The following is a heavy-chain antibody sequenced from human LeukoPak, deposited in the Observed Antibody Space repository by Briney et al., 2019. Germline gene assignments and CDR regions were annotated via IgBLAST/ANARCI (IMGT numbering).Heavy chain of an antibody. CDR2: ISAYNGNT. CDR3: ARGGAIDSSSSEIDY. Sequence: ASVEVSCKASGYTFTSYGISWVRQAPGQGLEWMGWISAYNGNTNYAQKLQGRVTMTTDTSTSTAYMELRSLRSDDTAVYYCARGGAIDSSSSEIDYCGQGTLVTVSS. V-gene: IGHV1-18*01. D-gene: IGHD6-6*01. CDR1: GYTFTSYG. J-gene: IGHJ4*02.